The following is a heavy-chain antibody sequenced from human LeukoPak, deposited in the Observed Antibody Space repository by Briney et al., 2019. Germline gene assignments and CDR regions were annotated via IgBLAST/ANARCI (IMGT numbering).Heavy chain of an antibody. D-gene: IGHD3-3*01. CDR2: VYSDGGA. V-gene: IGHV3-66*04. J-gene: IGHJ4*02. CDR1: GFTVSSNY. Sequence: GGSLRLSCAASGFTVSSNYMSWVRQAPGKGLEWVSVVYSDGGAYYADSVKGRFTISRDNSKSTLYLQMNSLRAEDTAVYYCARLPFWSGSPDYWGQGTLVTVSS. CDR3: ARLPFWSGSPDY.